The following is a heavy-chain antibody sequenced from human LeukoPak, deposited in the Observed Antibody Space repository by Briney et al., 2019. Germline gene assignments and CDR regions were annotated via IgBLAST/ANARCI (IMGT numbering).Heavy chain of an antibody. Sequence: GGSLRLSCAASGFIFSSYGMHWVRQATGKGLEWVSTIGAAGEMFYPGSVKGRFTISRDDAKNSMYLQMNSLRAGDTAVYYCVRRLRGWSSGFDYWGQGILVTVSS. CDR1: GFIFSSYG. V-gene: IGHV3-13*04. J-gene: IGHJ4*02. D-gene: IGHD6-19*01. CDR3: VRRLRGWSSGFDY. CDR2: IGAAGEM.